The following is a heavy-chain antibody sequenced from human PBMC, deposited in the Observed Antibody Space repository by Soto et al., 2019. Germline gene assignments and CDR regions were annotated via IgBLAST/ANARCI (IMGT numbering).Heavy chain of an antibody. Sequence: LSLTCAVYGGSFSGYYWSWIRQPPGKGLEWIGEINHSGSTNYNPSLKSRVTISVDTSKNQFSLKPSSVTAADTAVYYCASTVEFDFDYWGQGTLVTVSS. D-gene: IGHD3-10*01. V-gene: IGHV4-34*01. CDR2: INHSGST. J-gene: IGHJ4*02. CDR1: GGSFSGYY. CDR3: ASTVEFDFDY.